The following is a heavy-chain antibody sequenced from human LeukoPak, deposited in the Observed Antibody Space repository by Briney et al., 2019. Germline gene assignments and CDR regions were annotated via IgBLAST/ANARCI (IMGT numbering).Heavy chain of an antibody. CDR1: GYTFTSYG. Sequence: ASVKASCKASGYTFTSYGISWVRQAPGQGLEWMGWISAYNGNTNYAQKLQGRVTMTTDTSTSTAYMELRSLRSDDTAVYYCARAPIYYDSSGYPDYWGQGTLVTVSS. CDR2: ISAYNGNT. CDR3: ARAPIYYDSSGYPDY. J-gene: IGHJ4*02. V-gene: IGHV1-18*01. D-gene: IGHD3-22*01.